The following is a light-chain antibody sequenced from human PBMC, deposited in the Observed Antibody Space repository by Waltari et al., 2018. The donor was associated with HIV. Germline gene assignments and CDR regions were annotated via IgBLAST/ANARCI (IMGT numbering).Light chain of an antibody. V-gene: IGKV2D-29*02. J-gene: IGKJ5*01. CDR1: QSLLHNDGKTY. CDR2: EVS. CDR3: MQTIHRPIT. Sequence: VMTQTPLSLSVTTGQPASFSCKCIQSLLHNDGKTYLYWYLQKPGQSPQLLIYEVSNRFSAVPGRFSGSVSKTKFTLKISRVEAEDVGVYYCMQTIHRPITFGQGTRLEIK.